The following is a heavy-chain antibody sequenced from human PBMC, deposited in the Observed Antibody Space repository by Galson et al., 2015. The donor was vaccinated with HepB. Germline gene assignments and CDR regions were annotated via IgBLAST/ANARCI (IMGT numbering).Heavy chain of an antibody. V-gene: IGHV3-74*01. CDR1: GFSFFTYW. CDR2: ISRDGSSI. D-gene: IGHD3-3*01. CDR3: VRDRVTIFGVVRDYMDV. J-gene: IGHJ6*03. Sequence: SLRLSCAASGFSFFTYWMHWVRQAPGKGLVWVSRISRDGSSIDYADSVKGRFTISRDNAKNTLYLQMNSLRAEDTAVYYCVRDRVTIFGVVRDYMDVWGKGTTVTVSS.